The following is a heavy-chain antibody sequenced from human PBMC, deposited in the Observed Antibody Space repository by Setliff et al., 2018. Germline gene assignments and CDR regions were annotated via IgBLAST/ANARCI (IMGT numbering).Heavy chain of an antibody. D-gene: IGHD2-2*01. CDR1: GFTFSSYA. Sequence: GGSLRLSCAASGFTFSSYAMSWVRQAPGKGLEWVSAISSGSRFPCDTDSLKGRFTISRDNAENSLYLQMNSLRAEDTAMYYCARSENCYSTHCSPYDYWGQGTLVTVSS. CDR3: ARSENCYSTHCSPYDY. V-gene: IGHV3-21*01. J-gene: IGHJ4*02. CDR2: ISSGSRFP.